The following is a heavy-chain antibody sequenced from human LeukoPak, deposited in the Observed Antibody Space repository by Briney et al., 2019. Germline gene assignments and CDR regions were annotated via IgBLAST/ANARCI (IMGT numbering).Heavy chain of an antibody. CDR3: ARETIFGVATPPYYGMDV. Sequence: ASVKVSCKASGGTFSSYAISWVRQAPGQGLEWMGGITPIFGTANYAQKFQGRVTITADESTSTAYMELSSLRSEDTAVYYCARETIFGVATPPYYGMDVWGQGTTVTVSS. D-gene: IGHD3-3*01. V-gene: IGHV1-69*13. CDR2: ITPIFGTA. J-gene: IGHJ6*02. CDR1: GGTFSSYA.